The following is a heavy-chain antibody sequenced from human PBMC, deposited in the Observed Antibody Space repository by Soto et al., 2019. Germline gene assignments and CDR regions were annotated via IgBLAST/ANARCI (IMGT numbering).Heavy chain of an antibody. CDR2: INADYGNT. CDR3: ARCIQGDYYYGMDV. V-gene: IGHV1-18*01. J-gene: IGHJ6*02. D-gene: IGHD5-18*01. Sequence: QAQLVQSGAEVRKPGASVKVSCKASGYTFYSHSISWVRQAPGQGLEWMGRINADYGNTQYAQKFRGRVTMTTDTSTPTVNMELTNLRSDDTAVYYCARCIQGDYYYGMDVWGQGTTVTVSS. CDR1: GYTFYSHS.